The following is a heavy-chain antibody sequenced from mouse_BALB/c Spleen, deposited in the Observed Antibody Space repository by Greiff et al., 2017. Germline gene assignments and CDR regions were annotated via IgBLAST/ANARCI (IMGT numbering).Heavy chain of an antibody. Sequence: VQLQQSGAELAKPGASVKMSCKASGYTFTSYWMHWVKQRPGQGLEWIGYINPSTGYTEYNQKFKDKATLTADKSSSTAYMQLSSLTSEDSAVYYCARYDYDGDYAMDYWGQGTSVTVSS. CDR2: INPSTGYT. CDR1: GYTFTSYW. J-gene: IGHJ4*01. V-gene: IGHV1-7*01. D-gene: IGHD2-4*01. CDR3: ARYDYDGDYAMDY.